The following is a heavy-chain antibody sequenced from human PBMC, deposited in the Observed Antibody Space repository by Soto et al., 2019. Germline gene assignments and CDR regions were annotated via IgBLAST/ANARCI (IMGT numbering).Heavy chain of an antibody. Sequence: EVQLVESGGVVVQPGGSLRLSCAASGFTFDKYTMHWVRQAPGKGLEWVSLISWDGGNTYYADSVKGRFTISRDNSKNSLSLQMNSLRPEDTALYYCAKDKDWAIDYWGQGTLVTVSS. CDR3: AKDKDWAIDY. D-gene: IGHD3-9*01. J-gene: IGHJ4*02. CDR1: GFTFDKYT. CDR2: ISWDGGNT. V-gene: IGHV3-43*01.